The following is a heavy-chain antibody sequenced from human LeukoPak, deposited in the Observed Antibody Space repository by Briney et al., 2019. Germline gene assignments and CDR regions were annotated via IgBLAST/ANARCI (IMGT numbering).Heavy chain of an antibody. CDR2: IYYSGST. CDR1: GGSISSYY. CDR3: ARLRIAAAGGEVWFDR. J-gene: IGHJ5*02. V-gene: IGHV4-59*08. Sequence: SETLSLTCTVSGGSISSYYWSWIRQPPGKGLEWIGYIYYSGSTNYNPSLKSRVTISVDTSKNQFSLKLSSVTAADTAVYYCARLRIAAAGGEVWFDRWGQGTLVTVSS. D-gene: IGHD6-13*01.